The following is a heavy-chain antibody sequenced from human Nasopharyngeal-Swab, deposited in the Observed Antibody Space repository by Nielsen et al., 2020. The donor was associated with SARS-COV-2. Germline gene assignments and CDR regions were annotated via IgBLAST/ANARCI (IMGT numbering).Heavy chain of an antibody. V-gene: IGHV3-23*01. Sequence: GGSLRLSCAASGFPFSTYGMSWVRQAPGKGLDWVSSISGRGDNTYYADSVKGRFTISRDNSKNTLYLQMNSLRAEDTAIYYCAKDLKGPYFFWGQGTLVTVSS. J-gene: IGHJ4*02. D-gene: IGHD2/OR15-2a*01. CDR1: GFPFSTYG. CDR3: AKDLKGPYFF. CDR2: ISGRGDNT.